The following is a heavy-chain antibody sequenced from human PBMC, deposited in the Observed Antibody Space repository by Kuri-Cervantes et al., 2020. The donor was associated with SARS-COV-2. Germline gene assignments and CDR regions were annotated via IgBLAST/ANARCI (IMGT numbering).Heavy chain of an antibody. CDR2: ISAYNGNT. V-gene: IGHV1-18*04. D-gene: IGHD6-13*01. CDR1: GYTFTSYG. J-gene: IGHJ2*01. Sequence: ASVKVSCKASGYTFTSYGISWVRQAPGQGLEWMGWISAYNGNTNYAQKLQGRVTMTTDTSTSTAYMELRSLRSDDTAVYYCARDFSSGSSWYRWYFDLWGRGTLVTVSS. CDR3: ARDFSSGSSWYRWYFDL.